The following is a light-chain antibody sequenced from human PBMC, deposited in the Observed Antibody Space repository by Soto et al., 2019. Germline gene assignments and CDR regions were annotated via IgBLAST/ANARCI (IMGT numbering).Light chain of an antibody. CDR2: DAS. CDR1: QGISSA. Sequence: AIQLTQSPSSLSASVGDRVTITCRASQGISSALAWYQQKPGKAPKLLIYDASSLESGVPSRFSGSGSGTDFTLTISSLQPEDFATYSCQQFNNYVITFGQGTRLEIK. CDR3: QQFNNYVIT. V-gene: IGKV1D-13*01. J-gene: IGKJ5*01.